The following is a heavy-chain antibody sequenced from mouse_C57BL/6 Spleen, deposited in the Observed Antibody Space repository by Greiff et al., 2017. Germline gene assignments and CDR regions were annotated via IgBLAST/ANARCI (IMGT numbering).Heavy chain of an antibody. V-gene: IGHV5-9*01. D-gene: IGHD2-4*01. CDR3: ARQGIYYDPSMDY. CDR1: GFTFSSYT. Sequence: EVKLVESGGGLVKPGGSLKLSCAASGFTFSSYTMSWVRQTPEKRLEWVATISGGGGKTYYPDSVKGRFTISSDNATNTLYLQMSSLRSEDTALYYCARQGIYYDPSMDYWGQGTSVTVSS. CDR2: ISGGGGKT. J-gene: IGHJ4*01.